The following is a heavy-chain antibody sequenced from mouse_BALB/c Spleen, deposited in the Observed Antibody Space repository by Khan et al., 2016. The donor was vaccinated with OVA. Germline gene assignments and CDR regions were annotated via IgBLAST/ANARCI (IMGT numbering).Heavy chain of an antibody. V-gene: IGHV14-3*02. CDR2: IDPANGKT. CDR1: GFNIKDTY. D-gene: IGHD1-2*01. Sequence: VRLQQSGAEFVKPGASVKLSCTASGFNIKDTYIHWVTQRPEQGLEWIGQIDPANGKTNYDPKFQGKATITADTSSNTAYLYLSSLTSEDTVVYYCAHSLLLYAMDYWGHGTSVTVSS. J-gene: IGHJ4*01. CDR3: AHSLLLYAMDY.